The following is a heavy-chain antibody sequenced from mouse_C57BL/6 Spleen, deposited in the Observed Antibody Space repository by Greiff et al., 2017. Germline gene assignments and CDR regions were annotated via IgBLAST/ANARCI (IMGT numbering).Heavy chain of an antibody. J-gene: IGHJ4*01. CDR3: AREETGTGTYYYAMDY. D-gene: IGHD4-1*01. Sequence: QVQLQQPGAELVKPGASVKMSCKASGYTFTSYWITWVKQRPGQGLEWIGDIYPGSGSTNYNEKFKSKATLTVDTSSSTAYMQLSSLTSEDSAVYYCAREETGTGTYYYAMDYWGQGTSVTVSS. CDR2: IYPGSGST. V-gene: IGHV1-55*01. CDR1: GYTFTSYW.